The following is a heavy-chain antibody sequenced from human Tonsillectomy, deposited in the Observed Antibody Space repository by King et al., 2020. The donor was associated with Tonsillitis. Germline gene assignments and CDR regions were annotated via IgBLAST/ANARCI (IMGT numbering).Heavy chain of an antibody. J-gene: IGHJ6*03. CDR3: VSHHGYYYYYMDV. V-gene: IGHV3-23*04. Sequence: VQLVESGGGLVQPGGSLRLSCAASGFTFSSYAMSWVRQAPGKGLEWVSAISGRGGSTYYADSVKGRFTISRDNSKNTLYLQMNILRAEDTAVYYCVSHHGYYYYYMDVWGKGTTVTVSS. CDR1: GFTFSSYA. CDR2: ISGRGGST.